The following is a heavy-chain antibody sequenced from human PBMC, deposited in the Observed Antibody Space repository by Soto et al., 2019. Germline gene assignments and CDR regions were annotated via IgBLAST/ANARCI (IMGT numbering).Heavy chain of an antibody. CDR1: GFTFSTYS. V-gene: IGHV3-21*01. CDR2: IGTTSNYR. CDR3: ARRLSYGDFLFDY. J-gene: IGHJ4*02. D-gene: IGHD4-17*01. Sequence: EVQLVESGGGLVKPGGSLRLSCVASGFTFSTYSMNWVRQAPGKGLEWVSSIGTTSNYRYYADSVKGRFTISRDNAKNSLYLQMNSLRAEDTAVYYCARRLSYGDFLFDYWGQGTLVTVSS.